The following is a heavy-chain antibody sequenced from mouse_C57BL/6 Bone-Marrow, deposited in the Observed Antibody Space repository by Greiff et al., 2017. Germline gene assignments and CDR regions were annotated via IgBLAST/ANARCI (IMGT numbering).Heavy chain of an antibody. CDR3: AREGQAYYSNYEDDY. D-gene: IGHD2-5*01. V-gene: IGHV14-2*01. J-gene: IGHJ2*01. CDR2: IDPEDGET. CDR1: GFNIKDYY. Sequence: VQLQQPGTELVKPGASVKLSCTASGFNIKDYYMHWVKQRTEQGLEWIGRIDPEDGETKYAPKFQGKSTITADTSSNTAYLQLSSLTSEDTAVYYCAREGQAYYSNYEDDYWGQGTALTVSA.